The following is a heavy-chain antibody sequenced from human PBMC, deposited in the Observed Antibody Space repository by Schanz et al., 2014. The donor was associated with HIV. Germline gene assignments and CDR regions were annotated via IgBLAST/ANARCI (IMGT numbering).Heavy chain of an antibody. CDR2: ISGSGDNI. CDR1: GFTITSYG. D-gene: IGHD4-4*01. Sequence: EVQLLESGGGLVQPGGSLRLSCAVSGFTITSYGMSWVRQAPGKGLEWVSYISGSGDNIYYADSVKGRFTISRDNTKNSLYLQMNSLRAEDTAVYYCARDRLHPGNGMDVWGQGTTVTVSS. CDR3: ARDRLHPGNGMDV. V-gene: IGHV3-48*04. J-gene: IGHJ6*02.